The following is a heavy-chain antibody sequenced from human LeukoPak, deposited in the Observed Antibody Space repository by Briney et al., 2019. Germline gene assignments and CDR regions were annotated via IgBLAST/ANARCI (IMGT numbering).Heavy chain of an antibody. CDR3: AKDATYDILTEGAFDI. Sequence: PGGSLRLSCAASGFTFSSYGMHWVRQAPGKGLEWVAVISYDGSNKYYADSVKGRFTISRDNAKNSLYLLMNSLRAEDTALYYCAKDATYDILTEGAFDIWGQGTMVTVSS. CDR1: GFTFSSYG. CDR2: ISYDGSNK. V-gene: IGHV3-30*18. D-gene: IGHD3-9*01. J-gene: IGHJ3*02.